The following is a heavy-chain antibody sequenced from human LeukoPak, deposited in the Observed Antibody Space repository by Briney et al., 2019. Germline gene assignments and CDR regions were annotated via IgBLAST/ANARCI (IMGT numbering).Heavy chain of an antibody. Sequence: GGSLRLSCAASGFTFSSYAMHWVGQAPGKGLEYVSAISSNGGSTYYANSVKGRFTISRDNSKNTLYLQMGNLRAEDMAVYYCAREGSGNDFWNGHNWFDPWGQGTLVTVSS. CDR2: ISSNGGST. D-gene: IGHD3-3*01. CDR3: AREGSGNDFWNGHNWFDP. J-gene: IGHJ5*02. V-gene: IGHV3-64*01. CDR1: GFTFSSYA.